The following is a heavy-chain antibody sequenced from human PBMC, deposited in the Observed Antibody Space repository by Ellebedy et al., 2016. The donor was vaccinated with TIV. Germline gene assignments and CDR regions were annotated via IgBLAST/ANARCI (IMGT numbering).Heavy chain of an antibody. D-gene: IGHD2-15*01. CDR2: INQDGSQK. CDR1: GFTFGDHY. Sequence: GESLKISCVASGFTFGDHYMDWVRQAPGKGLEWVANINQDGSQKYYVDSVKGRFTISRDNAKNSLYLQMNSLRAEDTAVYYCARGMAHRNIVVVVAAPTGIDYWGQGTLVTVSS. V-gene: IGHV3-7*02. CDR3: ARGMAHRNIVVVVAAPTGIDY. J-gene: IGHJ4*02.